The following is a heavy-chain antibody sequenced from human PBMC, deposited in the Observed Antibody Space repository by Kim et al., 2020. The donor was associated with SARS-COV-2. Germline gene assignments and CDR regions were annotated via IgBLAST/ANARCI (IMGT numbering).Heavy chain of an antibody. J-gene: IGHJ3*02. CDR3: ASPYPDAFDI. CDR1: GGSISSSSYY. Sequence: SETLSLTCTVSGGSISSSSYYWGWIRQPPGKGLEWIGSIYYSGSTYYNPSLKSRVTISVDTSKNQFSLKLSSVTAADTAVYYCASPYPDAFDIWGQGTMVTVSS. CDR2: IYYSGST. V-gene: IGHV4-39*01.